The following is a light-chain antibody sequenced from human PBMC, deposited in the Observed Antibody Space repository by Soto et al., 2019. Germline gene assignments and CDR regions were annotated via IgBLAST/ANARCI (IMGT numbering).Light chain of an antibody. J-gene: IGKJ4*01. CDR2: AAS. V-gene: IGKV1-27*01. CDR3: EKSASTRLP. CDR1: QSLRDY. Sequence: DILLPQSPAFLSSARDDTFTSACVASQSLRDYLAWYRQKPGEGPKLLIYAASTLQSGVPSRFSGSGSGTDFTLTIFSLQPEDVVPYKYEKSASTRLPSGEVTKVDIK.